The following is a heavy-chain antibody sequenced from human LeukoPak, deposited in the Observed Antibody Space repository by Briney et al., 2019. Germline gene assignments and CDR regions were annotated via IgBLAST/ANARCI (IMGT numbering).Heavy chain of an antibody. CDR2: TSSSDSGT. J-gene: IGHJ4*02. V-gene: IGHV3-23*01. D-gene: IGHD2-21*01. Sequence: GGSLRLSCAASGFSLSSYAMSWVRQAPGKGLEWVSATSSSDSGTYYADSVRGRFTISRDNSKNTLNLHMKSLRAEDAAVYYCAKAPVTSCRGAYCYPFDSWGQGTVVTVSS. CDR1: GFSLSSYA. CDR3: AKAPVTSCRGAYCYPFDS.